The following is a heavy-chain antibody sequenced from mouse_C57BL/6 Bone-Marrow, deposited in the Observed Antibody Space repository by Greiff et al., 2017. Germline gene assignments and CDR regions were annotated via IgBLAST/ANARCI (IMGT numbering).Heavy chain of an antibody. CDR1: GYAFSSSW. Sequence: QVQLKESGPELVKPGASVKISCKASGYAFSSSWMNWVKQRPGKGLEWIGRIYPGDGDTNYNGKFKGKATLTADKSSSTAYMQLSSLTSEDSAVYFCARDWGWYFDVWGTGTTVTVSS. D-gene: IGHD4-1*01. V-gene: IGHV1-82*01. CDR3: ARDWGWYFDV. CDR2: IYPGDGDT. J-gene: IGHJ1*03.